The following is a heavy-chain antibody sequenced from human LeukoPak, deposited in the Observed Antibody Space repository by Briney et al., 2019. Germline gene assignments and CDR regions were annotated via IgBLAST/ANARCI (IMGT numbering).Heavy chain of an antibody. V-gene: IGHV3-30-3*01. Sequence: GGSLRLSCAASGFTFSSYSMHWVRQAPGKGLEWVAVISYDGSNKYYADSVKGRFTITRDNSKNTLYLQMNSLRAEDTAVYYCARERLLYSSGWYEGDAFDIWGQGTMVTVSS. D-gene: IGHD6-19*01. CDR3: ARERLLYSSGWYEGDAFDI. J-gene: IGHJ3*02. CDR2: ISYDGSNK. CDR1: GFTFSSYS.